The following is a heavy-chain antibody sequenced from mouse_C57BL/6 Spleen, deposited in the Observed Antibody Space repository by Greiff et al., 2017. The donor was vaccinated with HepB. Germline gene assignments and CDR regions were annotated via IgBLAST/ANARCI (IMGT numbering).Heavy chain of an antibody. V-gene: IGHV1-80*01. Sequence: VQLQQSGAELVKPGASVKISCKASGYAFSSYWMNWVKQRPGKGLEWIGQIYPGDGDTNYNGKFKGKATLTADKSSSTAYMQLSSLTSEDSAVYFCARSAMVTRGFDYWGQGTTLTVSS. CDR3: ARSAMVTRGFDY. J-gene: IGHJ2*01. CDR2: IYPGDGDT. CDR1: GYAFSSYW. D-gene: IGHD2-2*01.